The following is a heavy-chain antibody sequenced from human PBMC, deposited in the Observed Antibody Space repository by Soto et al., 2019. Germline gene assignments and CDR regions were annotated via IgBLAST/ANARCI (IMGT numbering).Heavy chain of an antibody. CDR1: GDSVSSSSVA. V-gene: IGHV6-1*01. J-gene: IGHJ6*02. CDR2: TYYRSRWYS. Sequence: PSQTLSLTCVISGDSVSSSSVAWNWVRQSPSRGLEWLGRTYYRSRWYSDFAVSVRGRIVINADTSKNQFSLQLNSMTPKDTAVYLCARSEEDSDYYYYGLDVWGQGTTVTVSS. CDR3: ARSEEDSDYYYYGLDV. D-gene: IGHD2-15*01.